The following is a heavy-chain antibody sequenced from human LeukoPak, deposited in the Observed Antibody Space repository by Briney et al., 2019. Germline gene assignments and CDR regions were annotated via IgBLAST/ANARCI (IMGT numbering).Heavy chain of an antibody. D-gene: IGHD3-9*01. J-gene: IGHJ4*02. Sequence: PSETLSLTCAVYGGSLSGYYWSWIRQPPGKGLEWIGEINHSGSTNYNPSLKSRVTISVDTSKNQFSLKLSSVTAADTAVYYCARGNLVSYWGQGTLVTVSS. CDR2: INHSGST. CDR3: ARGNLVSY. CDR1: GGSLSGYY. V-gene: IGHV4-34*01.